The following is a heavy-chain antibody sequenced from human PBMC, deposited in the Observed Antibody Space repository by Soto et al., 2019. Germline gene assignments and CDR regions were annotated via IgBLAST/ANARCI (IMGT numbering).Heavy chain of an antibody. CDR2: IGRTADTI. Sequence: GGSLRLSCAASGFIFSNYTMNWVRQAPGKGLEWVAYIGRTADTIYYADSVKGRFIISRDNAKNSLYLQMNSLRDDDTAVYYCARGGGDYWGQGTLVTVSS. CDR1: GFIFSNYT. CDR3: ARGGGDY. J-gene: IGHJ4*02. D-gene: IGHD3-16*01. V-gene: IGHV3-48*02.